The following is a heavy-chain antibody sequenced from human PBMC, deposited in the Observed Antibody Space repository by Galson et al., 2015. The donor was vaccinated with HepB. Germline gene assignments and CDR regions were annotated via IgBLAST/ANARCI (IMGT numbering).Heavy chain of an antibody. CDR1: GFTFSSYG. D-gene: IGHD4/OR15-4a*01. CDR2: ISYDGSNK. J-gene: IGHJ4*02. CDR3: AKGGAFDY. V-gene: IGHV3-30*18. Sequence: SLRLSCAASGFTFSSYGMHWVRQAPGKGLEWVAVISYDGSNKYYADSVKGRFTISRDNSKNTLYLQMNSLRAEDTAVYYCAKGGAFDYWGQGTLVTVSS.